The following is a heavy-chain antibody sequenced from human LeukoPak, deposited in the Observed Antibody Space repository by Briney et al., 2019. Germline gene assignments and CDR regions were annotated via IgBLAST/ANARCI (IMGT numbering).Heavy chain of an antibody. Sequence: GGSLRLSCAASGFTFSRYALHWVRQAPGKGLEWVAAISYDGSNKYYADSVKGRFTISRDNSKNTLYLQMNGLRPEDTALYYCAKDRDGGNFFFDYWGQGTLATVSS. CDR2: ISYDGSNK. J-gene: IGHJ4*02. D-gene: IGHD4-23*01. V-gene: IGHV3-30-3*02. CDR1: GFTFSRYA. CDR3: AKDRDGGNFFFDY.